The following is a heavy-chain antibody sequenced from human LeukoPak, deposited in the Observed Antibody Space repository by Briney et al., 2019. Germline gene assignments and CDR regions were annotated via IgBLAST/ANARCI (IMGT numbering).Heavy chain of an antibody. CDR2: INWNGGST. V-gene: IGHV3-20*01. CDR1: GFTFNNYG. Sequence: GGSLRLSCAASGFTFNNYGMNWVRQAPGKGLEWVSGINWNGGSTYYADSVKGRFTMSRDNAKNSLYLQMNSLRAEDTALYHCARDRSYGSFDYWGQGTLVTVSS. D-gene: IGHD5-18*01. J-gene: IGHJ4*02. CDR3: ARDRSYGSFDY.